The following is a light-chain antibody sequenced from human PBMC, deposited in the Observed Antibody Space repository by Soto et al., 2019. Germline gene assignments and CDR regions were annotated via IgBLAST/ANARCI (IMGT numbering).Light chain of an antibody. V-gene: IGKV3-20*01. CDR3: QQYGSSTYP. CDR2: GAS. Sequence: EIVLTQSPGSLSLSPRERATLSCRASQSVSSNHLAWYQQKPGQAPRLLIYGASRRATGIPDRFSGSGSGTEFTLTISRLEPENFAVYYCQQYGSSTYPFGQGTKVDIK. J-gene: IGKJ2*01. CDR1: QSVSSNH.